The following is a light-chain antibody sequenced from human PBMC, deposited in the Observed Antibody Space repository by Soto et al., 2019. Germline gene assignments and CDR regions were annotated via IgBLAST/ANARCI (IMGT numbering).Light chain of an antibody. CDR2: AAS. J-gene: IGKJ3*01. CDR1: QNIDIY. V-gene: IGKV1-39*01. Sequence: DIQMTQYPSSLSSSVGDRVTITCRASQNIDIYLNWYQQKPGKAPNLLISAASSLQGGVSSRFSGSGSGTDFTLTISSLQPEDFATYFCQQSYISPRTFGPGTKVDIK. CDR3: QQSYISPRT.